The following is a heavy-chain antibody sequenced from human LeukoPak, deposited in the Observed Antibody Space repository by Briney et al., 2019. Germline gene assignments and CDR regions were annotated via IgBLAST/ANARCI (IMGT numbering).Heavy chain of an antibody. V-gene: IGHV1-2*02. Sequence: ASVKVSCTASGYTFTGYYMHWVRQAPGQGLEWMGWINPNSGGTNYAQKFQGRVTMTRDTSISTAYMELSRLRSDDTAVYYCARGTGSMVRSDYWGQGTLVTVSS. J-gene: IGHJ4*02. D-gene: IGHD3-10*01. CDR1: GYTFTGYY. CDR2: INPNSGGT. CDR3: ARGTGSMVRSDY.